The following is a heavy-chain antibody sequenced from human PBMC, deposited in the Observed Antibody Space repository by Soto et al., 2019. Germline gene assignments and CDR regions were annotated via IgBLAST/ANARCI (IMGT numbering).Heavy chain of an antibody. Sequence: QVQLVQSGAEVKKPGASVKVSCKASGDIFTSYGMSWVRQAPGQGLEWMGWISAYNGNTNYAQKFQGRVTMTTDTSTSTAYMELRSLRSDDTAVYYCARDQEGITMIVGGTWGQGTLVTVSS. CDR2: ISAYNGNT. D-gene: IGHD3-22*01. CDR1: GDIFTSYG. CDR3: ARDQEGITMIVGGT. V-gene: IGHV1-18*01. J-gene: IGHJ5*02.